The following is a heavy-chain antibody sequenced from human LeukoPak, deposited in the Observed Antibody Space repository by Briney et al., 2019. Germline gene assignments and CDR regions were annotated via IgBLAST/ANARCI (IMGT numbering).Heavy chain of an antibody. CDR1: GDSVSSGY. J-gene: IGHJ1*01. Sequence: SETLSLSCTVSGDSVSSGYWTWIRQSPGKGLEWIGYISDSGITDYNPSLKSRLTISVDTSNNKFSLNLHSVTAADTAVYYCAGRGHRYSRDWGRGILVTVSS. V-gene: IGHV4-4*09. CDR2: ISDSGIT. CDR3: AGRGHRYSRD. D-gene: IGHD2-15*01.